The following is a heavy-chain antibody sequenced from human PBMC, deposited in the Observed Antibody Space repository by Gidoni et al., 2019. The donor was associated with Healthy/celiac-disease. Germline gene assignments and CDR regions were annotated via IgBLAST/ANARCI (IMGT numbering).Heavy chain of an antibody. CDR3: ATQRGIFWSGERYFDY. V-gene: IGHV3-23*01. Sequence: RFTISRDNSKNTLYLQMNSLRAEDTAVYYCATQRGIFWSGERYFDYWGQGTLVTVSS. J-gene: IGHJ4*02. D-gene: IGHD3-3*01.